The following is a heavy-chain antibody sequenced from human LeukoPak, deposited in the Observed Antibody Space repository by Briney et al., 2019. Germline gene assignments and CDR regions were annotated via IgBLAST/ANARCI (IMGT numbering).Heavy chain of an antibody. V-gene: IGHV3-23*01. Sequence: GGSLRLSCAASGFTFSSYAMSWVRQAPGKGLEWVSAISGSGGSTYYADSVKGRFTISRDNSKNTLYLQMNSLRAEDTAVYYCARGSWAAAGSSPRYYYYYYMDVWGKGTTVTISS. CDR3: ARGSWAAAGSSPRYYYYYYMDV. J-gene: IGHJ6*03. CDR1: GFTFSSYA. CDR2: ISGSGGST. D-gene: IGHD6-13*01.